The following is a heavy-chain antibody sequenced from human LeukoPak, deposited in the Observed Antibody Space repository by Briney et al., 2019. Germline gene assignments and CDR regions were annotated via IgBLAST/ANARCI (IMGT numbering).Heavy chain of an antibody. CDR2: ISAYNGNT. Sequence: ASVKVSCKASGYTFTSYGISWVRQAPGQGLEWMGWISAYNGNTNYAQKLQGRVTMTTDTSTSTAYMELRSLRSDDTAVYYCARDPDCSGGSCYPSYFDYWGQGTLVTVSS. V-gene: IGHV1-18*01. J-gene: IGHJ4*02. D-gene: IGHD2-15*01. CDR1: GYTFTSYG. CDR3: ARDPDCSGGSCYPSYFDY.